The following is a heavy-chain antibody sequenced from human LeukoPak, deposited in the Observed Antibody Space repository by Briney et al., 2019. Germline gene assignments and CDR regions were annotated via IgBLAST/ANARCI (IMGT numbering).Heavy chain of an antibody. J-gene: IGHJ4*02. CDR2: ISAYNGNT. Sequence: ASVKVSCKASGYTFTSYDINWVRQATGQGLEWMGWISAYNGNTNYAQKLQGRVTMTTDTSTSTAYMELRSLRSDDTAVYYCARIITSTWYNEFDCWGQGTLVAVSS. CDR3: ARIITSTWYNEFDC. D-gene: IGHD1-14*01. CDR1: GYTFTSYD. V-gene: IGHV1-18*01.